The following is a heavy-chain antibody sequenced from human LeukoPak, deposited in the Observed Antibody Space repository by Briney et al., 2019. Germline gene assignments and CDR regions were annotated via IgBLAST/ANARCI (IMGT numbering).Heavy chain of an antibody. D-gene: IGHD2-2*01. J-gene: IGHJ4*02. V-gene: IGHV3-74*01. Sequence: HAGGSLRLSCAASGFTFSSYWIHWVRQAPGKGLVWVSCISSDGSQTRYADSAKGRFTVSRDNAKNTLYLQMNSLRAEDTAVYYCARDTAMRSDYWGQGTLVTVSP. CDR3: ARDTAMRSDY. CDR1: GFTFSSYW. CDR2: ISSDGSQT.